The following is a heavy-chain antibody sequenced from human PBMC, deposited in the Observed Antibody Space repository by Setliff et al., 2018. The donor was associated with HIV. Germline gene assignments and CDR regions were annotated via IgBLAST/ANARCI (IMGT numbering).Heavy chain of an antibody. CDR1: GDSTSCSSY. Sequence: SETLSLTCTVSGDSTSCSSYWGWIRQPPGKGLEWIGSIYYSGSTYYNPSLKSRATISVDTSKNQFSLKLNSVTAADTAVYYCARTRGYTYGYIDSWAQGTLVTVSS. CDR3: ARTRGYTYGYIDS. V-gene: IGHV4-39*01. D-gene: IGHD5-18*01. CDR2: IYYSGST. J-gene: IGHJ4*02.